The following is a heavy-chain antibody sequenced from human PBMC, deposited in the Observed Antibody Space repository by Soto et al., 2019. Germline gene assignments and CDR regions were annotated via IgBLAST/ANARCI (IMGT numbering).Heavy chain of an antibody. Sequence: QLQLQESGSVLVKPSQTLSLTCAVSGGSISSGGYSWSWIRQPPGKGLDWIGYIYHSGSTYYNPSLKSRVTISVDRSKNQFSLKLSSVAAADTAVYYCARVPGPWGQGTLVTVSS. J-gene: IGHJ5*02. CDR1: GGSISSGGYS. CDR2: IYHSGST. CDR3: ARVPGP. V-gene: IGHV4-30-2*01.